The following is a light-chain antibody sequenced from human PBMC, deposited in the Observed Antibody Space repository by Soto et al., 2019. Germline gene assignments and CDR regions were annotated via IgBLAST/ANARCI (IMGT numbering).Light chain of an antibody. J-gene: IGKJ5*01. CDR2: KTS. V-gene: IGKV1-5*03. Sequence: DIQMTQAPSTLSASVGDRVTITCRASQSISNWLAWYQQKPGKAPNILIHKTSSLESGVPSRFSRSGSGTEFTLTITSLQSEDFAVYFCKQYNNWPSCGQGKRRAIK. CDR1: QSISNW. CDR3: KQYNNWPS.